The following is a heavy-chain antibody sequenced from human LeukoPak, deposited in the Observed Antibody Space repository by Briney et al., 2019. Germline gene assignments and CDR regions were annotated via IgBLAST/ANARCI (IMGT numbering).Heavy chain of an antibody. CDR1: GFTFSSYS. V-gene: IGHV3-21*01. CDR2: ISSSSSYI. J-gene: IGHJ4*02. CDR3: ARDIIAAAGTTLTY. Sequence: GGSLRLSCAASGFTFSSYSMNWVRQAPGKGREWVSSISSSSSYIYYADSVKGRFTISRDNAKNSLYLQMNSLRAEDTAVYYCARDIIAAAGTTLTYWGQGTLVTVSS. D-gene: IGHD6-13*01.